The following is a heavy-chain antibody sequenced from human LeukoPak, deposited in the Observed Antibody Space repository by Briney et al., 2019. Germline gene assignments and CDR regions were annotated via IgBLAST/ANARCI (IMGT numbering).Heavy chain of an antibody. D-gene: IGHD4-17*01. J-gene: IGHJ2*01. CDR2: IYSGGST. Sequence: GGSLRLSCAASGFTVSSNYMNWVRQAPGKGLEWVSVIYSGGSTYYADSVRGRFTISRDNSRNTLYLQMNSLRAEDTAVYYCASSLLYGEGYFDLWGRGTLVTVSS. V-gene: IGHV3-53*01. CDR3: ASSLLYGEGYFDL. CDR1: GFTVSSNY.